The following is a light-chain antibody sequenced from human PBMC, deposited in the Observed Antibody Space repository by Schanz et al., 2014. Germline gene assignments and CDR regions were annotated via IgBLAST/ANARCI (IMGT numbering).Light chain of an antibody. CDR1: SSNIGAGYD. Sequence: QSVLTQPPSVSGAPGQRVTISCTGSSSNIGAGYDVHWYQQLPGTAPKLLIYGNSNRPSGGPGRFSGSRSGTSASLAITGLQAEDEADYYCQSYDSSLNGLYVFGTGTKLTVL. CDR3: QSYDSSLNGLYV. CDR2: GNS. V-gene: IGLV1-40*01. J-gene: IGLJ1*01.